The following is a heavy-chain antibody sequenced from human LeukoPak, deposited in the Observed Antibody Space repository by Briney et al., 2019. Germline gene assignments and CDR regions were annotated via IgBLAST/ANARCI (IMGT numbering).Heavy chain of an antibody. J-gene: IGHJ4*02. D-gene: IGHD3-10*01. Sequence: SETLSLTCGVSVYSISSDNYWGWIRQPPGKGLEWLGSISHGGSTFYNPSLKSRVTILLDTSKNHFSLKLRSVTAADTAVYYCARDLIRGLVARGFDYWGQGILVTVSS. CDR2: ISHGGST. V-gene: IGHV4-38-2*02. CDR1: VYSISSDNY. CDR3: ARDLIRGLVARGFDY.